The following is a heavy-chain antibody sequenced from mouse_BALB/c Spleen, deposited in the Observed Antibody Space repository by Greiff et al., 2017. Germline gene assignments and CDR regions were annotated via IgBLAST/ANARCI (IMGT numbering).Heavy chain of an antibody. CDR2: IRNKANGYTT. CDR1: GFTFTDYY. Sequence: DVMLVESGGGLVQPGGSLRLSCATSGFTFTDYYMSWVRQPPGKALEWLGFIRNKANGYTTEYSASVKGRFTISRDNSQSILYLQMNTLRAEDSATYYCARDKAMDYWGQGTSVTVSS. J-gene: IGHJ4*01. V-gene: IGHV7-3*02. CDR3: ARDKAMDY.